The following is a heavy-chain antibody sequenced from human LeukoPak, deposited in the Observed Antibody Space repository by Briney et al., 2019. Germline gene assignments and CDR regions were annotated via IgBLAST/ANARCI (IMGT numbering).Heavy chain of an antibody. V-gene: IGHV3-30*18. Sequence: GGSLRLSCAASGFTVSSNYMSWVRQAPGKGLEWVAVISYDGSNKYYADSVKGRFTISRDNSKNTLYMQMNSLRAEDTAVYYCAKDYGYYSSYYYGMDVWGQGTTVTVSS. CDR2: ISYDGSNK. CDR3: AKDYGYYSSYYYGMDV. CDR1: GFTVSSNY. J-gene: IGHJ6*02. D-gene: IGHD4-11*01.